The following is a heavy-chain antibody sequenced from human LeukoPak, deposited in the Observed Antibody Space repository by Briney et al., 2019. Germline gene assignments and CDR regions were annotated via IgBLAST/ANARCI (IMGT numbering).Heavy chain of an antibody. J-gene: IGHJ4*02. Sequence: GGSLRLSCAASGFTFSSYGMSWVRQAPGKGLEWVSAISGSGGSTYYADSVKGRFTISRDNSKNTLYLQMNSLRAEDTAVYYCAAVRGVMSYFDYWGQGTLVTVSS. V-gene: IGHV3-23*01. CDR3: AAVRGVMSYFDY. D-gene: IGHD3-10*01. CDR1: GFTFSSYG. CDR2: ISGSGGST.